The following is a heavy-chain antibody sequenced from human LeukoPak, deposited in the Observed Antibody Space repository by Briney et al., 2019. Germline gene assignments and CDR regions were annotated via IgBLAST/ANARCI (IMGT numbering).Heavy chain of an antibody. J-gene: IGHJ4*02. Sequence: PGGSLRLSCAASGVTLSNAWMNWVRQAPGKGLEWVGRIKTKAEGGPTDYAAPVKGRFTVSRDDSKNSLYLQMDSLKTEDTAVYYCATDTVTTNDYGLDYWGQGTQVTVSS. CDR3: ATDTVTTNDYGLDY. CDR1: GVTLSNAW. CDR2: IKTKAEGGPT. V-gene: IGHV3-15*01. D-gene: IGHD5-12*01.